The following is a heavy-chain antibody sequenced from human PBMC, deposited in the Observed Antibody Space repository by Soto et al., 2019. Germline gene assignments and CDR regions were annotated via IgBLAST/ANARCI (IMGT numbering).Heavy chain of an antibody. CDR2: ISGSGGST. V-gene: IGHV3-23*01. Sequence: PGVSRSLSCTASGFTFSSYAMSWVRQAPGKGLEWVSAISGSGGSTYYADSVKGRFTISRDNAKNTLYLQMKSLRAEDTAVEGCAREGGYPPYDSLPDRWGQGARVTVSS. CDR3: AREGGYPPYDSLPDR. CDR1: GFTFSSYA. D-gene: IGHD5-12*01. J-gene: IGHJ5*02.